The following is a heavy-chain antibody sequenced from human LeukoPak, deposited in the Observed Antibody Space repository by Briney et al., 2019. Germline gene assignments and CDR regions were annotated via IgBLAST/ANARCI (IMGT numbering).Heavy chain of an antibody. J-gene: IGHJ3*02. CDR1: GFTFSSYA. D-gene: IGHD6-13*01. CDR2: ISGSGGST. Sequence: PGGSLRLSCAASGFTFSSYAMSWVRQAPGEGLEWVSAISGSGGSTYYADSVKGRFTISRDNSKNTLYLQMNSLRAEDTAVYYCARDGYSSRDAFDIWGQGTMVTVSS. CDR3: ARDGYSSRDAFDI. V-gene: IGHV3-23*01.